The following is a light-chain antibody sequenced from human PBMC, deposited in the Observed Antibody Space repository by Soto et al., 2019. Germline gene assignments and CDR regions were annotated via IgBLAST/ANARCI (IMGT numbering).Light chain of an antibody. J-gene: IGLJ1*01. CDR3: CAYADTFYV. CDR2: DDS. CDR1: SSDVGSYKD. V-gene: IGLV2-11*01. Sequence: QSVLTQPRSVSGSPGQSVTISCTGTSSDVGSYKDVSWYQHHPGKVPKLMIYDDSERPSGVPDRFSGSKSGNTASLTISGLQAEDEANYYCCAYADTFYVFGTGTKVTVL.